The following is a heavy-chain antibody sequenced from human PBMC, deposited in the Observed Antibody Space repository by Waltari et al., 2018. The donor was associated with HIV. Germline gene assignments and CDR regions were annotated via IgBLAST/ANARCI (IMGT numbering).Heavy chain of an antibody. CDR3: ARLRDYGDYGHYDF. D-gene: IGHD4-17*01. Sequence: QVQLQESGPGLVRPSGTLFLTCGVTGGPIKSSKWWSWVRQPPGKGLEWIGDIHHSGNVNYNLSLKSRVTFSVDRSKNHFSLNLTSVTTADTATYFCARLRDYGDYGHYDFWGRGTLVVVSP. CDR2: IHHSGNV. J-gene: IGHJ4*02. CDR1: GGPIKSSKW. V-gene: IGHV4-4*02.